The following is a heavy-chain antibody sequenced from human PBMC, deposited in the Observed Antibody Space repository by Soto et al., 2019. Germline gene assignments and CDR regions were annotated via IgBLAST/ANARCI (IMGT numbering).Heavy chain of an antibody. V-gene: IGHV1-18*04. D-gene: IGHD3-22*01. J-gene: IGHJ4*02. Sequence: ASVKVSCKASGYRFSDNGISWVRQAPGQGLEWMGWISADNGNGNYAQKFQGRVTMTTDTSTTTAYMEMRSLRSDDTAVYYCARDSSGSSAYSYWGQGTPVTVSS. CDR1: GYRFSDNG. CDR2: ISADNGNG. CDR3: ARDSSGSSAYSY.